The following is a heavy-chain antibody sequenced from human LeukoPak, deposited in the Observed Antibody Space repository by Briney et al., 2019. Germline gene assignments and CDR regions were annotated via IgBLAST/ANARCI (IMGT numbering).Heavy chain of an antibody. CDR1: GYTFTVYY. J-gene: IGHJ4*02. V-gene: IGHV1-2*06. D-gene: IGHD2-2*01. CDR3: ASGALVPAAMVGYYFDY. CDR2: ISPNSGGT. Sequence: ASVKVSCKASGYTFTVYYMHWVRQAPGRGLEWMGRISPNSGGTNYAQKLQGRVTMTTDTSTSTAYMELRGLRSDDTAVYYCASGALVPAAMVGYYFDYWGQGTLVTVSS.